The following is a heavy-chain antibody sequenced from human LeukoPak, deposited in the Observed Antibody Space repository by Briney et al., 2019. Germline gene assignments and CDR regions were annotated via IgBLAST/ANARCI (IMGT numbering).Heavy chain of an antibody. D-gene: IGHD2-21*02. CDR3: ARDQTGGDWKNGFDI. Sequence: GGSLRLSCAASGFTFSSYSMNWVRQAPGKGLEWVSSISSSSSYIYYADSVKGRFTISRDNAKNSLHLQMNSLRAEDTAVYYCARDQTGGDWKNGFDIWGQGTMVTVSS. CDR1: GFTFSSYS. J-gene: IGHJ3*02. CDR2: ISSSSSYI. V-gene: IGHV3-21*01.